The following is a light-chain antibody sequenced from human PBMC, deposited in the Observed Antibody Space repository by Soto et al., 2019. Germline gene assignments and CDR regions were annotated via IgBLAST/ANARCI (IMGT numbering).Light chain of an antibody. V-gene: IGKV3-20*01. J-gene: IGKJ1*01. CDR1: QRISTN. CDR3: QQYGSSGT. Sequence: EIVLTQSPGTLSLSPGERATLSCRASQRISTNVAWYQHKPGQAPRLLIYDASTRATGIPDRFSGSGSGTDFTLTISRLEPEDFAVYYCQQYGSSGTFGQGTKVDIK. CDR2: DAS.